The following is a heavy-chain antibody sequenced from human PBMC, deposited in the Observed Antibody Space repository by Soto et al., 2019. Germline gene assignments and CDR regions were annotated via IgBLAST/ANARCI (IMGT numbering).Heavy chain of an antibody. CDR3: ASNGYGSGSYYGDY. CDR1: GGTFSSYA. V-gene: IGHV1-69*13. D-gene: IGHD3-10*01. CDR2: IIPIFGTA. Sequence: SVKVSCKASGGTFSSYAISWVRQAPGQGLEWMGGIIPIFGTANYAQKFQGKVTITADESTSTAYMELSSLRSEDTAVYYCASNGYGSGSYYGDYWGQGTLVTVSS. J-gene: IGHJ4*02.